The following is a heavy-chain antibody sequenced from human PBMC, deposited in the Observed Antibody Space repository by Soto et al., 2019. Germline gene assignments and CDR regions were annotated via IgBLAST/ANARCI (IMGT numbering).Heavy chain of an antibody. CDR1: GYTFTSYD. J-gene: IGHJ6*02. Sequence: GASVKVSCKASGYTFTSYDINWVRQATGQGLERMGWMNPNSGNTGYAQKFQGRVTMTRNTSISTAYMELSSLRSEDTAVYYCARGVVPAASHYYGMDVWGQGTTVTVSS. D-gene: IGHD2-2*01. V-gene: IGHV1-8*01. CDR3: ARGVVPAASHYYGMDV. CDR2: MNPNSGNT.